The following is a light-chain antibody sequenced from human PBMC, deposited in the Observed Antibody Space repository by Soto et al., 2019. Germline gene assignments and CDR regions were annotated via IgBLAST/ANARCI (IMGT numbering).Light chain of an antibody. J-gene: IGLJ2*01. Sequence: QSVLTQPASVSGSPGQSITISCTGTSSDIGAYNFVSWYQQHPGKAPKLMLYDVNIRPSGVSNRFSGSKSGNTASLTISGLQAEDKADYYCTSWTTSTTMIFGGGTKVTVL. CDR2: DVN. CDR1: SSDIGAYNF. CDR3: TSWTTSTTMI. V-gene: IGLV2-14*03.